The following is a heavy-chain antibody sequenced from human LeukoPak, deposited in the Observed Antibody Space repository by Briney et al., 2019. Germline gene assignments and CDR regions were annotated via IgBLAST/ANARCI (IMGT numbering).Heavy chain of an antibody. J-gene: IGHJ4*02. Sequence: SETLSLTCAVYGGSFSGYYWSWIRQPPGKGLEWIGEINHSGNTNYNPSLKSRVTISVDTSKNQFSLKLSSVTAADTAVYYCARGVSPTFAYYYDSSGYYYFDYWGQGTLVTVSS. CDR3: ARGVSPTFAYYYDSSGYYYFDY. V-gene: IGHV4-34*01. D-gene: IGHD3-22*01. CDR2: INHSGNT. CDR1: GGSFSGYY.